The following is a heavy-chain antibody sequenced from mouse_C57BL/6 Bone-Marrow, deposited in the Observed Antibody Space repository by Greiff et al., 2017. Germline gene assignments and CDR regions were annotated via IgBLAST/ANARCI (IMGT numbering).Heavy chain of an antibody. J-gene: IGHJ2*01. CDR1: GYAFTNYL. Sequence: QVQLQQSGAELVRPGTSVKVSCKASGYAFTNYLIEWVKQRPGQGLEWIGVINPGSGGTNYNEKFKGKATLTADKSSSTAYMQLSSLTSEDSAVYFCAGTGGCYYGRTDYWGQGTTLTVSS. CDR3: AGTGGCYYGRTDY. CDR2: INPGSGGT. D-gene: IGHD1-1*01. V-gene: IGHV1-54*01.